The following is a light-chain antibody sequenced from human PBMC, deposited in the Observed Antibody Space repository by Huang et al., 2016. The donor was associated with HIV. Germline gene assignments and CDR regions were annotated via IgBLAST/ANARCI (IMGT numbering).Light chain of an antibody. Sequence: EIVLTQSPATLSLSPGERATLSCRASQSVNSHLAWYQQKPGQAPSLLIYDVSNRATGIPARFSGSGSGTDFTLTISSLEPEDFAVYYCQQRTNWPRLTFGGGTKVEIK. CDR3: QQRTNWPRLT. V-gene: IGKV3-11*01. J-gene: IGKJ4*01. CDR2: DVS. CDR1: QSVNSH.